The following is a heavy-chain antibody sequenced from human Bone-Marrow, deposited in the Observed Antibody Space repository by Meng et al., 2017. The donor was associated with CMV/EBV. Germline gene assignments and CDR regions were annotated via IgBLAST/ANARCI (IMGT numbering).Heavy chain of an antibody. Sequence: SCKGSGYSFTSYWIGWVRQAPGKGLEWVSAISGSGGSTYYADSVKGRFTISRDNSKNTLYLQMNSLRAEDTAVYFCASHEEGYNSYVDYWGQGTLVTVSS. J-gene: IGHJ4*02. D-gene: IGHD5-24*01. CDR1: GYSFTSYW. V-gene: IGHV3-23*01. CDR2: ISGSGGST. CDR3: ASHEEGYNSYVDY.